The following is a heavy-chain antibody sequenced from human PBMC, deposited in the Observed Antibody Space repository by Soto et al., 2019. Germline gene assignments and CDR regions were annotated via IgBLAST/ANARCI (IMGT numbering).Heavy chain of an antibody. V-gene: IGHV1-69*13. CDR1: GGTFSTHA. D-gene: IGHD2-15*01. Sequence: SVKVSCKASGGTFSTHAIIWVRQAPGHGLEWMGGIIPISGTTYYTQKFQGRVTITADEPTSTAFMELSSLKSDDTAVFYCARGYCSGGNCYSGMDVWRQGTMVTVSS. CDR3: ARGYCSGGNCYSGMDV. CDR2: IIPISGTT. J-gene: IGHJ6*02.